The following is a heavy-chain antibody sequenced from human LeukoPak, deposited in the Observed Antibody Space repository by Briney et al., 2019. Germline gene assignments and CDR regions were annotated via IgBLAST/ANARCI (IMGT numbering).Heavy chain of an antibody. CDR3: ARDRSKGLGEGYYMDV. J-gene: IGHJ6*03. Sequence: GGSLRLSCAASGFTFSDYYMGWIRQAPGKGLEWVSYISSSGSTIYYADSVKGRFTISRDNAKNSLYLQMNSLRAEDTAVYYCARDRSKGLGEGYYMDVWGKGTTVTVSS. D-gene: IGHD5/OR15-5a*01. CDR2: ISSSGSTI. CDR1: GFTFSDYY. V-gene: IGHV3-11*01.